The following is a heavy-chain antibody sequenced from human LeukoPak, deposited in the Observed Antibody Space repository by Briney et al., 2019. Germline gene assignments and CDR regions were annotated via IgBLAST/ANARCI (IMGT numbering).Heavy chain of an antibody. D-gene: IGHD2-15*01. J-gene: IGHJ4*02. Sequence: SETLSLTCTVSGGSISSSSYYWGWIRQPPGKGLEWIGSIYYSGSTYYNPSLKSRVTISVDTSKNQFSLKLSSVTAADTAVYYCARPSTQRVGWPREGFYFDYWGQGTLVTVSS. CDR3: ARPSTQRVGWPREGFYFDY. V-gene: IGHV4-39*01. CDR2: IYYSGST. CDR1: GGSISSSSYY.